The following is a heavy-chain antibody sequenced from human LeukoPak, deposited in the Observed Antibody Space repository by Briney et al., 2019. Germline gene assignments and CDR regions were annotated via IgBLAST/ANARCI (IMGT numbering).Heavy chain of an antibody. V-gene: IGHV3-15*01. J-gene: IGHJ4*02. Sequence: SWIRQPPGKGLEWVGRIKSKTDGGTIDYAAPVKGRFTISRDDSKNTLFLQMSRLRTEDTAVYYCTTDEAAGTDYWGQGTLVTVSS. D-gene: IGHD6-13*01. CDR3: TTDEAAGTDY. CDR2: IKSKTDGGTI.